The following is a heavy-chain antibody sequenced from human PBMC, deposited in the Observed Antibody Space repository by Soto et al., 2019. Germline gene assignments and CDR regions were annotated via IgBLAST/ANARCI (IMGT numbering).Heavy chain of an antibody. CDR2: INSSGST. CDR1: GASFGTSAYY. CDR3: SRRAPEGFDP. V-gene: IGHV4-39*01. Sequence: QLQLLESGPGLVKPSGTLSLSCTVSGASFGTSAYYWGWIRRDPGKGLEWIGSINSSGSTFSNPSLKSRVTISVDTSKTQFSLKLTSVTAADPALYYCSRRAPEGFDPWGQGTLVTVSS. J-gene: IGHJ5*02.